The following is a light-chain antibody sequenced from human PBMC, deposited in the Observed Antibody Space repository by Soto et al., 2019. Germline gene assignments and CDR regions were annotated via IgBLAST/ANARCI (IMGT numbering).Light chain of an antibody. Sequence: DIQMTQSPSTVSASVGDRVTITCRASQGISNWLAWYQQQPGKAPKLLIYGASSLQSGVPSRFSGGGSWTHFPLIIISLQPADFATYYCQQTNTFRPLTFGGGTKVEI. V-gene: IGKV1-12*01. CDR2: GAS. CDR1: QGISNW. J-gene: IGKJ4*01. CDR3: QQTNTFRPLT.